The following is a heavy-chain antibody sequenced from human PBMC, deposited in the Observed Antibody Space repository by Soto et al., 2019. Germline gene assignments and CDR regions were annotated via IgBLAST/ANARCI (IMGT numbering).Heavy chain of an antibody. J-gene: IGHJ4*02. CDR1: GFSFSSYG. V-gene: IGHV3-30*18. CDR3: AKDFGDSVFDN. Sequence: GSLRRSCAASGFSFSSYGMHWVRQAPGKGLEWVSVISYDGTNKYYAGSVKGRFTISRDNSKNTLNLQMNSLSPEDTAVYYCAKDFGDSVFDNGGQGTLVTVSS. CDR2: ISYDGTNK. D-gene: IGHD4-17*01.